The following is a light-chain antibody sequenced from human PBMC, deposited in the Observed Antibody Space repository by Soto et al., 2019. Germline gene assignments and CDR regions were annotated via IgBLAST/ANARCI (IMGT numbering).Light chain of an antibody. CDR2: GAS. CDR3: QQYGTPRSVT. Sequence: EIVLTQSPGTLSLSPGEEATLSCRASQSVDSNYLAWYQQKPGQTPRLIIYGASGRADGIPHRFSGSGFGTDFSLTISKVEPEDCEVYYCQQYGTPRSVTFGQGTRLDI. CDR1: QSVDSNY. V-gene: IGKV3-20*01. J-gene: IGKJ5*01.